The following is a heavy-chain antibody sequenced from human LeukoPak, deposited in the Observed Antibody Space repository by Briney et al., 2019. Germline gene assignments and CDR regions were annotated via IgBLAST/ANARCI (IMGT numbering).Heavy chain of an antibody. J-gene: IGHJ6*02. CDR2: ISGSGGST. CDR3: AKDPGWGAVDPGYGMDV. CDR1: GFTFSSYA. V-gene: IGHV3-23*01. Sequence: PGGSLRLSCAASGFTFSSYAMSWVRQAPGKGLEWVSAISGSGGSTYYADSVKGRFTISRDNSKNTLYLQMNSLRAEDTAVYYCAKDPGWGAVDPGYGMDVWGQGTTVTVSS. D-gene: IGHD3-16*01.